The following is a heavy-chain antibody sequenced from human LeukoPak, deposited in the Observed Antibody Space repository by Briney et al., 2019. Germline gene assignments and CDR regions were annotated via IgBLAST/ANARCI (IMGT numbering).Heavy chain of an antibody. Sequence: PGGSLRLSCAVSGFTFSSYAMSWVRQAPGKGLEWVSAISGSGGSTYYADSVKGRFTISRDNSKNTLYLQMNSLRAEDTAVYYCAKDKRPYGSGSYIFDYWGQGTLVTVSS. CDR3: AKDKRPYGSGSYIFDY. J-gene: IGHJ4*02. D-gene: IGHD3-10*01. CDR1: GFTFSSYA. CDR2: ISGSGGST. V-gene: IGHV3-23*01.